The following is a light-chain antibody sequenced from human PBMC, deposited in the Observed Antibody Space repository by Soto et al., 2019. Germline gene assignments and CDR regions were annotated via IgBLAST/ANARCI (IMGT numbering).Light chain of an antibody. Sequence: AIRMTQSPSSLSASTGDRVTITCRASQGISSYLAWYQQKPGKAPKLLIYAASTLQSGVPSRFSGSGSGTEFTLTISCLQSEDFATNFCQQYYSYPQTFGGGTKVEIK. CDR3: QQYYSYPQT. CDR1: QGISSY. V-gene: IGKV1-8*01. CDR2: AAS. J-gene: IGKJ4*01.